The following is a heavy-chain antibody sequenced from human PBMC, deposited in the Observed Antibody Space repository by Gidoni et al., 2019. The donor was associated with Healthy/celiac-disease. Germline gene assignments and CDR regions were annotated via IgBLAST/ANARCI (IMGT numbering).Heavy chain of an antibody. CDR1: GGSFSGYY. J-gene: IGHJ4*02. V-gene: IGHV4-34*01. Sequence: QVQLQQWGAGLLKPSETLSLPCAVYGGSFSGYYWSWIRQPPGKGLEWIGEINHSGSTNYNPSLKSRVTISVDTSKNQFSLKLSSVTAADTAVYYCAREVDYGEQFDYWGQGTLVTVSS. CDR2: INHSGST. D-gene: IGHD4-17*01. CDR3: AREVDYGEQFDY.